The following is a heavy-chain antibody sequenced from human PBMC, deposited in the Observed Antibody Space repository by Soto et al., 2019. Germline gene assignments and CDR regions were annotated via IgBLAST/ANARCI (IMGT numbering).Heavy chain of an antibody. D-gene: IGHD2-21*01. CDR1: GYVFTSFA. J-gene: IGHJ4*02. CDR2: INTGNGDS. V-gene: IGHV1-3*04. Sequence: ASVEVSCETSGYVFTSFAIHWMRQAPGQGPEWMGWINTGNGDSKYAEKFQDRVTITRDTSATTAYMELSSLRSEDTAVYYCARSKTIVMPGFDHWGQGTLVTVSS. CDR3: ARSKTIVMPGFDH.